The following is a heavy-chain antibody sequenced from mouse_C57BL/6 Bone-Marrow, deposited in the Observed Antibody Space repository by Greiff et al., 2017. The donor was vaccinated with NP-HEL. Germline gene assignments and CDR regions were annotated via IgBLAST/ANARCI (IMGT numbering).Heavy chain of an antibody. Sequence: VQLQQSGPELVKPGASVKISCKASGYTFTDYYMNWVKQSHGKSLEWIGDINPNNGGTSYNQKFKGKATLTVDKSSSTAYMELRSLTSESSAVYYCARGTRGYWGQGTTLTVSS. CDR2: INPNNGGT. J-gene: IGHJ2*01. D-gene: IGHD3-3*01. V-gene: IGHV1-26*01. CDR3: ARGTRGY. CDR1: GYTFTDYY.